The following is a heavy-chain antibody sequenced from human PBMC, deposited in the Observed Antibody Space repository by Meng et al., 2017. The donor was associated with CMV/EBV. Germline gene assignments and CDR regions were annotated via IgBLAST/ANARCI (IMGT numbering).Heavy chain of an antibody. CDR2: IGSGGYNI. CDR3: ARDKVVVVPAPLFGMDV. J-gene: IGHJ6*02. CDR1: GFTFSTYE. V-gene: IGHV3-48*03. D-gene: IGHD2-2*01. Sequence: GGSLRLSCVGSGFTFSTYEMNWVRQAPGKGLEWIAYIGSGGYNIYYADSVKGRFTISRDNAENSMYLQMNSLRAEDTAVYYCARDKVVVVPAPLFGMDVWGQETTVTVSS.